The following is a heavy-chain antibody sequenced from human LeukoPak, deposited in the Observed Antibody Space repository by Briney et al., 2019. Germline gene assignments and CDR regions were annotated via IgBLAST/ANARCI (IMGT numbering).Heavy chain of an antibody. Sequence: GGSLRLSCAASGFTFSSYTMNWVRQAPGKGLEWVSFISSSSSYMYYADSVKGRFTISRDNAKNSLYLQMNSLRAEDTAVYYCARDRDVPAIGMDVWGQGTTVTVSS. CDR1: GFTFSSYT. CDR2: ISSSSSYM. CDR3: ARDRDVPAIGMDV. J-gene: IGHJ6*02. V-gene: IGHV3-21*06.